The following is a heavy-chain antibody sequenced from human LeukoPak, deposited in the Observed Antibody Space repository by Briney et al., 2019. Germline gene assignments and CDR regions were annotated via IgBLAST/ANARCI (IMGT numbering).Heavy chain of an antibody. V-gene: IGHV3-30*02. Sequence: GGSLRLSCEASGFTFSNYGMHWVRQAPGKGPEGVAFMRHDGSIKYYVDSVKGRFTISRDNAKNSLYLQMNSLRADDMALYYCAKGNSGSYSQDWFDPWGQGTLVTVSA. J-gene: IGHJ5*02. CDR1: GFTFSNYG. D-gene: IGHD1-26*01. CDR2: MRHDGSIK. CDR3: AKGNSGSYSQDWFDP.